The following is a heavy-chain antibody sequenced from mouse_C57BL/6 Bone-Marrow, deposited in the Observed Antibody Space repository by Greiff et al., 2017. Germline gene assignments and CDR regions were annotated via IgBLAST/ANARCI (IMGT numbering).Heavy chain of an antibody. CDR2: IDPENGDT. CDR1: GFNIKDDY. J-gene: IGHJ3*01. D-gene: IGHD5-5*01. CDR3: TTGNYLAWFAY. Sequence: EVKLQESGAELVRPGASVKLSCTASGFNIKDDYMHWVKQRPEQGLEWIGWIDPENGDTAYASKFQGKATITADTSSNTAYLQLSSLTSEDTAVYYCTTGNYLAWFAYWGQGTLVTVSA. V-gene: IGHV14-4*01.